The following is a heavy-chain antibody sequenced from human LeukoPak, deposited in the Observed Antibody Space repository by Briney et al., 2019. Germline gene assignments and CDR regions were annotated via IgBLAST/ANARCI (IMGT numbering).Heavy chain of an antibody. CDR3: ARGGPMTGNYYYYGMDV. J-gene: IGHJ6*02. CDR1: GGSISSYY. D-gene: IGHD3-9*01. Sequence: PSETLSLTCTVSGGSISSYYWSWIRQPPGKGLEWIGYIYYSGSTNYNPSLKSRVTISVDTSKNQFSLKLSSVTAADTAVYYCARGGPMTGNYYYYGMDVWGQGTTVTVSS. CDR2: IYYSGST. V-gene: IGHV4-59*01.